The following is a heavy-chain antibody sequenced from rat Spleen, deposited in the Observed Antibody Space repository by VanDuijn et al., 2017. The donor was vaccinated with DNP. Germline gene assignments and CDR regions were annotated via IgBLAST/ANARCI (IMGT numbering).Heavy chain of an antibody. V-gene: IGHV5-31*01. CDR3: ARGSGTYYWYFDF. CDR2: ITYDGGRT. CDR1: GFTFSSYW. D-gene: IGHD5-1*01. J-gene: IGHJ1*01. Sequence: EVQPVESGGDLVQPGRSLKLSCVASGFTFSSYWMYWIRQAPTKGLEWVASITYDGGRTSYRDSVKGRFTISRDNGKSTLYLQMNSLRSEDTATYFCARGSGTYYWYFDFWGPGTMVTVSS.